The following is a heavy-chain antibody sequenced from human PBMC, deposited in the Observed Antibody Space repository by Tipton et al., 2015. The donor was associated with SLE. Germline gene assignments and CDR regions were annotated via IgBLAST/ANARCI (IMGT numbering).Heavy chain of an antibody. D-gene: IGHD1-14*01. Sequence: TRSLTCTVSGGSISSSSSYWDWIRQSPGKELEWIGNIFYSGNTRYRSSLKSRVTISVDTSKNHFSLKLSSMTAADTAVYYCAGGWGNQVFDYWGQGTLVTVSS. CDR3: AGGWGNQVFDY. CDR2: IFYSGNT. V-gene: IGHV4-39*02. J-gene: IGHJ4*02. CDR1: GGSISSSSSY.